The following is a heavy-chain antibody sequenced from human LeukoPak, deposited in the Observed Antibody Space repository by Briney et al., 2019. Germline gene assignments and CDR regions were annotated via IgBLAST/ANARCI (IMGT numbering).Heavy chain of an antibody. CDR2: ISAYNGNT. CDR1: GYTFTSYG. CDR3: ARQVKYSSSWYVIADAFDI. V-gene: IGHV1-18*01. D-gene: IGHD6-13*01. J-gene: IGHJ3*02. Sequence: ASVKVSCKASGYTFTSYGISWVRQAPGQGLEWMGWISAYNGNTNYAQKLQGRVTMTTDTSTSTAYMELRSLRSDDTAVYYCARQVKYSSSWYVIADAFDIWGQGTMVTVSS.